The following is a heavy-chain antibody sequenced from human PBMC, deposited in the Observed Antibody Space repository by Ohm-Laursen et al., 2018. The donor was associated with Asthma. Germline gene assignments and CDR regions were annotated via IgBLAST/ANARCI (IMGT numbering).Heavy chain of an antibody. D-gene: IGHD5-24*01. CDR1: GFIFSSYS. V-gene: IGHV3-21*01. Sequence: SLRLSCTASGFIFSSYSMNWVRQAPGKGLEWVSSISSSSSYIYYADSVKGRFTISRDNAKNSLYLQMNSLRAEDTAVYYCARGRDGYNHDYWGQGTLVTVSS. CDR2: ISSSSSYI. J-gene: IGHJ4*02. CDR3: ARGRDGYNHDY.